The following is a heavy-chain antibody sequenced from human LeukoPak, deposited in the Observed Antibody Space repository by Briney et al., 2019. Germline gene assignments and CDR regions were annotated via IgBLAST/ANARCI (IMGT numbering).Heavy chain of an antibody. V-gene: IGHV3-21*01. CDR2: ISSSSSYI. Sequence: GSLRLSCAASGFTFSSYSMNWVRQAPGKGLEWVSSISSSSSYIYYADSVKGRFTISRDNAKNSLYLQMNSLRAEDTAVYYCARVARGSIAAGSGWFDPWCQGTLVTVSS. D-gene: IGHD6-13*01. CDR1: GFTFSSYS. J-gene: IGHJ5*02. CDR3: ARVARGSIAAGSGWFDP.